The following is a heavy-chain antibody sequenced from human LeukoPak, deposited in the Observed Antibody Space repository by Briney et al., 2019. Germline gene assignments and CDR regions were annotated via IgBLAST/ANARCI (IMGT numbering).Heavy chain of an antibody. J-gene: IGHJ4*02. Sequence: GGSLRLSCAASGFTFSSYAMSWVRQAPGKGLEWVSAISGSGGSAYYADSVKGRFTISRDNAKNTLYLQMNSLRAEDTAVYYCARRIAAAAAPYYFDYWGQGTLVTVSS. CDR3: ARRIAAAAAPYYFDY. V-gene: IGHV3-23*01. CDR1: GFTFSSYA. D-gene: IGHD6-13*01. CDR2: ISGSGGSA.